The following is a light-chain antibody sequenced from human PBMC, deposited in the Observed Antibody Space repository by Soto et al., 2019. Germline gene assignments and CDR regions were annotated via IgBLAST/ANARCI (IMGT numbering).Light chain of an antibody. V-gene: IGLV1-40*01. Sequence: QSVLTQPPSVSGAPGQRVTISCTGSSSNIGAGYDLHWYQQLPGTAPKLLIYANTTRPSGVPDRFSGSKSGTSASLAITGLQAEDEADYYCQSYDSSLSGSNWVFGGGTKLTVL. J-gene: IGLJ3*02. CDR1: SSNIGAGYD. CDR3: QSYDSSLSGSNWV. CDR2: ANT.